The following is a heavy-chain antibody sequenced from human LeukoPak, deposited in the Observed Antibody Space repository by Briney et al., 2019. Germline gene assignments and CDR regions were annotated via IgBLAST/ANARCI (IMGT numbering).Heavy chain of an antibody. CDR2: IYYSGNT. D-gene: IGHD6-19*01. CDR1: GGSISSYY. Sequence: SETLSLTCTVSGGSISSYYWSWIRQPPGKGLEWIGYIYYSGNTNYNPSLKSRVTISVDTSKNQFSLKLSSVTAADTAVYYCARHWGQYSSGRQHFDYWGQGTLVTVSS. J-gene: IGHJ4*02. CDR3: ARHWGQYSSGRQHFDY. V-gene: IGHV4-59*08.